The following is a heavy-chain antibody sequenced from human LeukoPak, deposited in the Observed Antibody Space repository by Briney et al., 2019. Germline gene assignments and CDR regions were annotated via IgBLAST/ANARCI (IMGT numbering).Heavy chain of an antibody. D-gene: IGHD3-10*01. V-gene: IGHV3-48*02. CDR1: GFTFSSYS. CDR3: ARDGIDGSGSYYKNPNDY. J-gene: IGHJ4*02. CDR2: ISSSSSTI. Sequence: GRSLRLSCAASGFTFSSYSMTWVRQGPGQGLEWVSYISSSSSTIYYADSVKGRFTISRDNAKNSLYLQMNSLRDEDTAVYYCARDGIDGSGSYYKNPNDYWGQGTLVTVSS.